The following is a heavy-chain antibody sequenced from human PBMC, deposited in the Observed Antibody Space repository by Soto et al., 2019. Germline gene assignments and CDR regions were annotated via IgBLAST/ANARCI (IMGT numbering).Heavy chain of an antibody. D-gene: IGHD2-15*01. CDR2: ISAYNGNT. J-gene: IGHJ6*02. CDR1: GYTFTSYG. V-gene: IGHV1-18*01. Sequence: ASVKVSCKASGYTFTSYGISWVRQAPGQGLEWMGWISAYNGNTNYAQKLQDRVTMTSDTSTSTVYMELRSLRSDDTAVYYCARAGAAPYYYYGMDVWGQGTRVTVSS. CDR3: ARAGAAPYYYYGMDV.